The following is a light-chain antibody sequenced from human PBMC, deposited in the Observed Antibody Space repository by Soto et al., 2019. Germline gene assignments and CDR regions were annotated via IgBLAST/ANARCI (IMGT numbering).Light chain of an antibody. J-gene: IGKJ4*01. CDR1: QAINTY. V-gene: IGKV1-9*01. CDR2: DAS. CDR3: QHLNSYPLT. Sequence: DIQMTQSPSTLSGSVGDRVTITCRASQAINTYLAWYQQKPGKAPKLLIYDASTLKSGVPSRFSGSGSGTEFSLTISNLQPEDFATYYCQHLNSYPLTFGGGTKVDIK.